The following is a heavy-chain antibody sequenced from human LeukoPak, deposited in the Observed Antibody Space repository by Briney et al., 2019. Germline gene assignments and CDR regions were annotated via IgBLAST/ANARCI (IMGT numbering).Heavy chain of an antibody. CDR1: GFTFSSYA. V-gene: IGHV3-30-3*01. J-gene: IGHJ4*02. CDR2: ISYDGSNK. Sequence: GGSLRLSCAASGFTFSSYAMQWVRQAPGKGLDWVAVISYDGSNKYYADSVKGRFTISRDNSKNTLYLQMNSLRAEDTAVYYCAGSSGWYQGYWGQGTLVTVSS. D-gene: IGHD6-19*01. CDR3: AGSSGWYQGY.